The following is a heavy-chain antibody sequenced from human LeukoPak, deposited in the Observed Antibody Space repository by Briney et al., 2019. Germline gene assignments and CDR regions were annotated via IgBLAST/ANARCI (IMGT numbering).Heavy chain of an antibody. J-gene: IGHJ4*02. CDR1: GYTFIDYG. Sequence: ASVKVSCKASGYTFIDYGVTWVRQAPGQGLEWMGWISASNGNTNYAQKLQGRVTMTTETSTSTAYMELRSLRSDDTAVYYCARALSRGYSGYDYGLGYWGQGTLVTVSS. CDR3: ARALSRGYSGYDYGLGY. CDR2: ISASNGNT. D-gene: IGHD5-12*01. V-gene: IGHV1-18*01.